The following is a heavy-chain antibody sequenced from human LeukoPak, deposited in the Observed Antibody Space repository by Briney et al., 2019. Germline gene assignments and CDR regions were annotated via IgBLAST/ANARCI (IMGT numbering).Heavy chain of an antibody. CDR2: INHSRST. Sequence: PSETLSLTCAVYGGSFSGYYWSWIRQPPGKGLEWIGEINHSRSTNYNPSLKSRVTISVDTSKNQFSLKLSSVTVADTAVYYCARHNGYSYGSYHLRPFDYWGQGTLVTVSS. CDR3: ARHNGYSYGSYHLRPFDY. D-gene: IGHD5-18*01. J-gene: IGHJ4*02. CDR1: GGSFSGYY. V-gene: IGHV4-34*01.